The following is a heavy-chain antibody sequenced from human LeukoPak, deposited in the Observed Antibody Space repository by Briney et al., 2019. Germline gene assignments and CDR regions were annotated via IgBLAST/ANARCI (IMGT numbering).Heavy chain of an antibody. CDR3: ARVSYYYDPDGFDF. Sequence: SETLSLTCAVYGGSFIGFHWNWIRQPPGKGLEWIGDINHSGSTNYNPSLTSRVTISVDPSKNQFSLRLSSVTAADTAVYYCARVSYYYDPDGFDFWGQGTMVTVSS. CDR1: GGSFIGFH. V-gene: IGHV4-34*01. J-gene: IGHJ3*01. D-gene: IGHD3-22*01. CDR2: INHSGST.